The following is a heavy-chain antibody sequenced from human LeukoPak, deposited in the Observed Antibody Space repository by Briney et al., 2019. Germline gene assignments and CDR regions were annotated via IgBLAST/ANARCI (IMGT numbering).Heavy chain of an antibody. Sequence: SETLSLTCAVSGGSISSGSYYWSWIRQPAGKGLEWIGRIYTSGSTNYNPSLKSRVTISVDTSKNQFSLKLSSVTAADTAVYYCARARNYCSGGSCYGPVYYYMDVWGKGTTVTISS. CDR2: IYTSGST. V-gene: IGHV4-61*02. J-gene: IGHJ6*03. CDR1: GGSISSGSYY. D-gene: IGHD2-15*01. CDR3: ARARNYCSGGSCYGPVYYYMDV.